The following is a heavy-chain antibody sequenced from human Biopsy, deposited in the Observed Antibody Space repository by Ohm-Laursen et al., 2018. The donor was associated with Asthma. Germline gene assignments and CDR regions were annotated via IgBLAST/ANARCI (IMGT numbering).Heavy chain of an antibody. CDR1: GFSLDDYA. CDR3: VKDIRMQMWGFEA. J-gene: IGHJ4*02. Sequence: LRLSCAASGFSLDDYAMYWVRQGPGKGLAWVSGVSWNSGSIDYADSVKGRFTISRDNAKNSLYLQMNSLRGADTALYYCVKDIRMQMWGFEAGGQGTLVTVSS. CDR2: VSWNSGSI. D-gene: IGHD7-27*01. V-gene: IGHV3-9*01.